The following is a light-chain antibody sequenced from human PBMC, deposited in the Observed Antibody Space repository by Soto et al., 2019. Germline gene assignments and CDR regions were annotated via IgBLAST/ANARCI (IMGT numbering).Light chain of an antibody. CDR1: SSNIETNT. J-gene: IGLJ2*01. CDR3: AACDDSLNGVV. CDR2: RNN. V-gene: IGLV1-44*01. Sequence: QSVLTQPPSASGTPGQRVTISCSGSSSNIETNTVNWYHHLPGTAPKLLIYRNNQRPSGVPDRFSGSKSGTSASLAISGLQSEDEADYYCAACDDSLNGVVFGGGTKLTVL.